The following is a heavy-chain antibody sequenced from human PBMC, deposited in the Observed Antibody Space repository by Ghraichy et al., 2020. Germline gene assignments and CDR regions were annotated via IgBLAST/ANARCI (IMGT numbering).Heavy chain of an antibody. J-gene: IGHJ5*02. CDR2: ISSSSSYT. Sequence: GGSLRLSCAASGFTFSDYYMSWIRQAPGKGLEWVSYISSSSSYTNYADSVKGRFTISRDNAKNSLYLQMNSLRAEDTAVYYCARDRTIHSSSSINWFDPWGQGTLVTVSS. CDR1: GFTFSDYY. D-gene: IGHD6-6*01. V-gene: IGHV3-11*06. CDR3: ARDRTIHSSSSINWFDP.